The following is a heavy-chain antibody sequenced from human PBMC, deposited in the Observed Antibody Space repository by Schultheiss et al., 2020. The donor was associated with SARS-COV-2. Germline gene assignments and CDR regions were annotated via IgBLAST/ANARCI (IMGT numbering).Heavy chain of an antibody. CDR1: GYSISSGYY. Sequence: SETLSLTCAVSGYSISSGYYWGWIRQPPGKGLEWIGYIYYSGSTNYNPSLKSRVTISVDTSKNQFSLKLSSVTAADTAVYYCSRGSAMVPYYYYGMDVWGQGTTVTVSS. CDR2: IYYSGST. V-gene: IGHV4-38-2*01. D-gene: IGHD5-18*01. J-gene: IGHJ6*02. CDR3: SRGSAMVPYYYYGMDV.